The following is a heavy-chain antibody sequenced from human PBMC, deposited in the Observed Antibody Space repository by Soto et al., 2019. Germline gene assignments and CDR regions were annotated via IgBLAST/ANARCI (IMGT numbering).Heavy chain of an antibody. D-gene: IGHD3-9*01. CDR1: GFSLSNARMG. V-gene: IGHV2-26*01. J-gene: IGHJ2*01. CDR3: ARILVGGYDILTGYSNWYFDL. Sequence: QVTLKESGPVLVKPTETLTLTCTVSGFSLSNARMGVSWIRQPPGKALEWLAHIFSNDEKSYSTSLKSRLTNSKATSKSPVGLTMTNMDPVDTATYYCARILVGGYDILTGYSNWYFDLWGRGTLVTVSS. CDR2: IFSNDEK.